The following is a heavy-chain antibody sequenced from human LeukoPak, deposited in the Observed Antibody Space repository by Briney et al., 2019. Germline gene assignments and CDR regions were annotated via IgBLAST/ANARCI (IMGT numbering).Heavy chain of an antibody. CDR1: GFTFSSYW. Sequence: GGSLRLSCAASGFTFSSYWMSWVRQAPGEGLEWVANIKRDGSEKYYVDSVKGRFTISRDNAKNSLYLQMNSLRAEDTAVYYCARDGAVSGGLTMVRGVTFDYWGQGTLVTVSS. CDR2: IKRDGSEK. CDR3: ARDGAVSGGLTMVRGVTFDY. J-gene: IGHJ4*02. V-gene: IGHV3-7*01. D-gene: IGHD3-10*01.